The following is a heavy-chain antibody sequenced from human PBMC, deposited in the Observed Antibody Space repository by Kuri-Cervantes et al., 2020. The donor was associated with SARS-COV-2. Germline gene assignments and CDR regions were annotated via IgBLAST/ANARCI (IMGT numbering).Heavy chain of an antibody. V-gene: IGHV3-30*19. CDR1: GFTFSSYG. J-gene: IGHJ6*01. CDR2: ISYDGNNK. Sequence: GESLKISCAASGFTFSSYGMHWVRQAPGKGLAWVAVISYDGNNKYYADSVKGRFTISRDDSKNTLYLQMNSLRVEDTAVYYCAREFHDFWSGYYGPYHFYAMDVWGQGTTVTGYS. D-gene: IGHD3-3*01. CDR3: AREFHDFWSGYYGPYHFYAMDV.